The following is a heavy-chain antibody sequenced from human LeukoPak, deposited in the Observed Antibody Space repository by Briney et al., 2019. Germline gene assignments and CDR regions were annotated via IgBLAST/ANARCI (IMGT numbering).Heavy chain of an antibody. J-gene: IGHJ3*02. V-gene: IGHV4-38-2*02. D-gene: IGHD2-2*01. CDR3: ARGVVPAANDAFDI. CDR2: IYHSGST. CDR1: GYSISSGYY. Sequence: SETLSLTCTVSGYSISSGYYWGWIRQPPGKGLEWIGSIYHSGSTYYNPSLKSRVTISVDTSKNRFSLKLSSVTAADTAVYYCARGVVPAANDAFDIWGQGTMVTVSS.